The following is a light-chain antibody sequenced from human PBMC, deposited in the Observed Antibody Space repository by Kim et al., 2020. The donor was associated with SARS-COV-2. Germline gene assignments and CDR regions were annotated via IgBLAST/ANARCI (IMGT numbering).Light chain of an antibody. J-gene: IGLJ3*02. CDR1: SGSIDTNY. CDR2: EYN. V-gene: IGLV6-57*03. CDR3: QCYDAGISSWV. Sequence: NFMLTQPHSVSESPGKTVTISCTRSSGSIDTNYVQWYQQRPGSAPTTVIYEYNQRPSGVPDRFSGSIDSSSNSASLTISGLKTEDEADYYCQCYDAGISSWVFGGGTQLTVL.